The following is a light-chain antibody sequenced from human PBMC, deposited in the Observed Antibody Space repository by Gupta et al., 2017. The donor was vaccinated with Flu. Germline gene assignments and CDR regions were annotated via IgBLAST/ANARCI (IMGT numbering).Light chain of an antibody. V-gene: IGLV2-14*03. CDR2: YVN. CDR1: SSALGALNY. J-gene: IGLJ3*02. CDR3: GAYGAVGV. Sequence: QSALLQPASLSGSPGQPTAIPCTGSSSALGALNYVSWSQQHPGKPPKLKFYYVNNRPSGFSTRFAGSKSGNTASLTISGLQAEDEAENYCGAYGAVGVFGGGTKVTVL.